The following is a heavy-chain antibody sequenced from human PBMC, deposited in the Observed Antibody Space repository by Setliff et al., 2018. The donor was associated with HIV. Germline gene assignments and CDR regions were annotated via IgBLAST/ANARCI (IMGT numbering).Heavy chain of an antibody. V-gene: IGHV5-51*01. CDR2: IWPTDSDT. CDR1: EYSFTNYW. CDR3: ARLSKYHDFWTPDS. D-gene: IGHD3-3*01. Sequence: GESLKISCQGSEYSFTNYWVGWVRQMPDKGLEWMGLIWPTDSDTIYSPSFQGQVTLSADKSISTVYLQWSSLKAPDTAMYYCARLSKYHDFWTPDSWGQGTLVTVS. J-gene: IGHJ4*02.